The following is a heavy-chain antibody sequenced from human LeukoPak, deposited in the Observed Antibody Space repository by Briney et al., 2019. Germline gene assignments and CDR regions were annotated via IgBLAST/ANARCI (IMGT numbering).Heavy chain of an antibody. D-gene: IGHD6-13*01. Sequence: PSETLSLTCTVSGYSISSPYYWGWIRQPPGKGLEWIGIIYHSGSTYYNPSLKSRVTISVDTSKNQFSLKLSSVTAADTAVYYCARGGSSSPYSYWSQGTLVTVSS. J-gene: IGHJ4*02. V-gene: IGHV4-38-2*02. CDR1: GYSISSPYY. CDR3: ARGGSSSPYSY. CDR2: IYHSGST.